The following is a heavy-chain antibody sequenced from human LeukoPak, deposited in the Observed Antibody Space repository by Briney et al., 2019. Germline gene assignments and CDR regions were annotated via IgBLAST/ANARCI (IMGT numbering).Heavy chain of an antibody. J-gene: IGHJ3*02. D-gene: IGHD3-3*01. V-gene: IGHV3-74*01. CDR3: ARGAFGVYAFDI. CDR1: GFTLSSYW. CDR2: ISSDGSST. Sequence: GGSPRLSCAASGFTLSSYWTHWVRQAPGKGLVWVSRISSDGSSTSYADSVKGRFTISRDNAKNTLYVQMNSLRVEDTAVYYCARGAFGVYAFDIWGQGTMVTVSS.